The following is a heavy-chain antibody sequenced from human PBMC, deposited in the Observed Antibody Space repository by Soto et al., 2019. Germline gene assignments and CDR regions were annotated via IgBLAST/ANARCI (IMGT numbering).Heavy chain of an antibody. V-gene: IGHV3-23*01. Sequence: GGSLRLSCAASGFTFSSYAMSWVRQPPGKGLEWVSGISTGGGSTYYADSVKGRFTISRDNPKNTLYLQMNSLRAEDTAVYYCAKAHLSTLYYFDYWGQGALVTVSS. CDR2: ISTGGGST. CDR3: AKAHLSTLYYFDY. D-gene: IGHD3-3*02. J-gene: IGHJ4*02. CDR1: GFTFSSYA.